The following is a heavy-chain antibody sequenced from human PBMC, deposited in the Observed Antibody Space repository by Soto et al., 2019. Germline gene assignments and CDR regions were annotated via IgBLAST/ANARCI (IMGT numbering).Heavy chain of an antibody. J-gene: IGHJ6*02. V-gene: IGHV3-66*01. CDR2: IYSGGST. CDR3: ARDRAAAGHYYGMDV. D-gene: IGHD6-13*01. CDR1: GFTVSSNY. Sequence: EVQLVESGGGLVQPGGSLRLSCAASGFTVSSNYMSWVRQAPGKGLEWVSVIYSGGSTYYADSVKGRFTISRDNSKNTLYLQMNSLRAEDTAVYDGARDRAAAGHYYGMDVWGQGTTVTVSS.